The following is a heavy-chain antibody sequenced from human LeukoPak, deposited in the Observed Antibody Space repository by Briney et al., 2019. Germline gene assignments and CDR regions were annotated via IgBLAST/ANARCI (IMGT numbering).Heavy chain of an antibody. CDR2: IIPIFGTA. J-gene: IGHJ4*02. CDR1: GGTFSSYA. CDR3: ARAPRSWGFDY. D-gene: IGHD7-27*01. Sequence: GASVKVSCKASGGTFSSYAISWVRQAPGQGLEWMGGIIPIFGTATYAQKFQGRVTMTRSASINTAYMELSSLTSEDTAVYYCARAPRSWGFDYWGQGTLVTVSS. V-gene: IGHV1-69*05.